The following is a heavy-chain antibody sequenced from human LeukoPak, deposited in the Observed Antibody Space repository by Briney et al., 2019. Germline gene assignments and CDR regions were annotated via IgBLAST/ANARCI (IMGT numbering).Heavy chain of an antibody. CDR1: GFTFSSYA. Sequence: GGSLRLSCAASGFTFSSYAMSWVRQAPGKGLEWVSALSTSGGSTYYADSVKGRFTISRDNSKNTLYLQMNSLRDDDTAVYYCARDRYGGYERDYWGQGILVTVSS. V-gene: IGHV3-23*01. CDR2: LSTSGGST. D-gene: IGHD5-12*01. CDR3: ARDRYGGYERDY. J-gene: IGHJ4*02.